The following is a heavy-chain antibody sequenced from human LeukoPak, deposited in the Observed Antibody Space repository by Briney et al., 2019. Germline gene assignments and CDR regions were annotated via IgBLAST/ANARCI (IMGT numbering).Heavy chain of an antibody. CDR1: GFTFSSYA. V-gene: IGHV3-23*01. Sequence: GGSLRLSCAASGFTFSSYAMSWVRQAPGKGLEGVSAISGSGGSTYYADSVKGRFTISRDNSKNTLYLQMNSLRAEDTAVYYCAKDLRCSSTSCYNVDYWGQGTLVTVSS. D-gene: IGHD2-2*02. CDR2: ISGSGGST. CDR3: AKDLRCSSTSCYNVDY. J-gene: IGHJ4*02.